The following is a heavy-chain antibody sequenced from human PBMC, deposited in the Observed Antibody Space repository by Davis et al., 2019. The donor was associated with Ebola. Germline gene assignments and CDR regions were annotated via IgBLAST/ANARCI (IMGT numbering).Heavy chain of an antibody. CDR3: AKRATVKVAGANYYNAMDV. V-gene: IGHV3-23*01. D-gene: IGHD6-19*01. Sequence: GESLKISCAASGFTFSRYGMHWVRQAPGKGLEWVSSISNSGQRTYTAASVKGRFTISRDNSRNTLYLQMNRLRAEDTAVFYCAKRATVKVAGANYYNAMDVWGKGTTVTVSS. CDR1: GFTFSRYG. J-gene: IGHJ6*04. CDR2: ISNSGQRT.